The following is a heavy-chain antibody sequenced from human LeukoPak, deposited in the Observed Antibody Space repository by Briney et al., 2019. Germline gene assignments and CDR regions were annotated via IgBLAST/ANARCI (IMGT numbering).Heavy chain of an antibody. D-gene: IGHD3-22*01. J-gene: IGHJ4*02. Sequence: GGSLSLSCAGSGFTFSNSWMPWVRPAPGKGLEWVAVISYDGSNKYYADSVKGRFTISRDNSKNTLYLQMNSLRAEDTAVYYCAPSPPDYYDSSGYYNYWGQGTLVTVSS. CDR2: ISYDGSNK. CDR3: APSPPDYYDSSGYYNY. V-gene: IGHV3-30-3*01. CDR1: GFTFSNSW.